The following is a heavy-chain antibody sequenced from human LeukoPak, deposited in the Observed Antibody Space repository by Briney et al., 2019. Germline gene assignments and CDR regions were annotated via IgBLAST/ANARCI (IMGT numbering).Heavy chain of an antibody. CDR3: AKNSDRSGYFPHYYYNYYMDV. J-gene: IGHJ6*03. D-gene: IGHD3-22*01. Sequence: GGSLRLSCAASGFTFSSYAMSWVRQAPGKGLEWVSGISGSGGSTYYADSVKGRFTISGDNFKNTLYLQMNSLRAEDTAVYYCAKNSDRSGYFPHYYYNYYMDVWGKGTTVTVSS. CDR2: ISGSGGST. CDR1: GFTFSSYA. V-gene: IGHV3-23*01.